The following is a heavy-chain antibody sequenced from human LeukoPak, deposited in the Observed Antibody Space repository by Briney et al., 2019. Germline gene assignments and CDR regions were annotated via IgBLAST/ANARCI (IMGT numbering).Heavy chain of an antibody. Sequence: GGSLRLSCVASEFTFSSYWMTWVRQAPGKGLEWVANINQNGGEKYYVGSVRGRFTISRDNAKNSLSLQMNSLRAEDTAVYYCARDLLLWGQGTLVTVSS. CDR1: EFTFSSYW. CDR2: INQNGGEK. J-gene: IGHJ4*02. CDR3: ARDLLL. V-gene: IGHV3-7*01.